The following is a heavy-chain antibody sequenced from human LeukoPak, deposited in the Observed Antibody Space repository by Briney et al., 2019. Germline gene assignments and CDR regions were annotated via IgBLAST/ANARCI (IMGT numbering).Heavy chain of an antibody. V-gene: IGHV3-21*01. D-gene: IGHD2-15*01. Sequence: GGSLRLSCAASGFTFSSYSMNWVRQAPGKGLEWVSSISSSSSYIYYADSVKGRFTISRDNAKNSLYLQMNSLRAEDTAVYYCARTLAPRLGYCSGGSCYPFDYWGQGTLVTVSS. CDR2: ISSSSSYI. J-gene: IGHJ4*02. CDR3: ARTLAPRLGYCSGGSCYPFDY. CDR1: GFTFSSYS.